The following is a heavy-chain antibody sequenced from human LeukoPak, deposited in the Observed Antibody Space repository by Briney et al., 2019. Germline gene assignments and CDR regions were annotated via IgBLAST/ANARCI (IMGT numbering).Heavy chain of an antibody. CDR2: ISFSSSTI. J-gene: IGHJ5*02. CDR3: ARGVGTSVMWLDP. CDR1: GFTFSSYS. Sequence: GGSLRLSCAASGFTFSSYSMNWVRQSPGKGLEWVSYISFSSSTIYYADSVKGRFTISRDNAKNTLCLQMNSLRAEDTAVYYCARGVGTSVMWLDPWGQGTLVTVSS. D-gene: IGHD1-7*01. V-gene: IGHV3-48*01.